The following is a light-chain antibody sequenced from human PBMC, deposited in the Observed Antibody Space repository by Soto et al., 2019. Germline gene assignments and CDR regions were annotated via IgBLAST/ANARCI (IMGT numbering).Light chain of an antibody. CDR3: QQYGSSPYT. V-gene: IGKV3-20*01. Sequence: EIVLTQSPGTLSLSPGERATLSCRASQSVSSSYLAWHQQKPGQAPRLHIYGAFSRATGIPDRFSGGGSGTDITLTISSLEPEDFAVYYWQQYGSSPYTFGQGTKLEIK. J-gene: IGKJ2*01. CDR1: QSVSSSY. CDR2: GAF.